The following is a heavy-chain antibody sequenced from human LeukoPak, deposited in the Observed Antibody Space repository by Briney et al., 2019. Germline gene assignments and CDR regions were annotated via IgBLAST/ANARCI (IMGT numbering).Heavy chain of an antibody. Sequence: LVKVSCKASGGTFSSYAISWVRQAPGQGLEWMGRIIPIFGTANYAQKFQGRVTITTDGSTSTAYMELSSLRSEDTAVYYCARGGMVVSLGLDYWGQGTLVTVSS. CDR3: ARGGMVVSLGLDY. V-gene: IGHV1-69*05. CDR1: GGTFSSYA. CDR2: IIPIFGTA. J-gene: IGHJ4*02. D-gene: IGHD2-15*01.